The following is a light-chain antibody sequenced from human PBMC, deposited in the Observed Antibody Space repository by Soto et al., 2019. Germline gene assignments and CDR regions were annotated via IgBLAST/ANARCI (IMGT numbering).Light chain of an antibody. J-gene: IGKJ4*01. Sequence: EIVLTQSPGTLSLSPGERATLSCRASQSVSSSYLAWYQQKPGQAPRLLIYGASTRATGIPARFSGSGSGTEYTLTISSLQSEDFAVYYCQQYSKWLLTFGGGTKVDIK. CDR3: QQYSKWLLT. CDR2: GAS. CDR1: QSVSSSY. V-gene: IGKV3-15*01.